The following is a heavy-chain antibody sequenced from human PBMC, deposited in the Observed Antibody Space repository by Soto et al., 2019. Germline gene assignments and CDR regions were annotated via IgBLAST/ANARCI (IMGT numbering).Heavy chain of an antibody. V-gene: IGHV1-18*04. CDR1: GYMFTTYG. D-gene: IGHD6-6*01. Sequence: QVQLVQSGGDVKKPGASVEVSCRTSGYMFTTYGMSWVRQAPGQGLEWMAWISAYNGNKKYAQKFQGRVTMTTDTSTSTVSMELRNLTSDDTGTYFCARTGGGMAARPLEYWGQGTLVTVSS. CDR3: ARTGGGMAARPLEY. CDR2: ISAYNGNK. J-gene: IGHJ4*02.